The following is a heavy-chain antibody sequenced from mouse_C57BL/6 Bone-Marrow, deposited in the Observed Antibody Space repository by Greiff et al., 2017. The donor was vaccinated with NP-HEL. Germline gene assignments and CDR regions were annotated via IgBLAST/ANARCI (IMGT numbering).Heavy chain of an antibody. Sequence: EVQLVESGGDLVKPGGSLKLSCAASGFTFSSYGMSWVRQTPDKRLEWVATISSGGSYTYYPDSVKGRFTISRDNAKNTLYLQMSSLKSEDTAMDYCARDYYGSSYEYAMDYWGQGTSVTVSS. J-gene: IGHJ4*01. CDR3: ARDYYGSSYEYAMDY. V-gene: IGHV5-6*01. D-gene: IGHD1-1*01. CDR2: ISSGGSYT. CDR1: GFTFSSYG.